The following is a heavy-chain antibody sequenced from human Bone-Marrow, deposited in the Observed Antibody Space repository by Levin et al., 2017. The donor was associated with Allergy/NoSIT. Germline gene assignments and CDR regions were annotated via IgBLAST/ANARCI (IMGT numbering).Heavy chain of an antibody. D-gene: IGHD3-9*01. CDR3: ARARGNDWYRDY. V-gene: IGHV3-21*01. CDR2: IYATGTYI. CDR1: GFPFSDYS. J-gene: IGHJ4*02. Sequence: GESLKISCAASGFPFSDYSMIWVRQAPGKGLEWVASIYATGTYIAYADSVKGRFTISRDSAKSLVFLQLNSLRGEDTAMYYCARARGNDWYRDYWGQGTLVTVSS.